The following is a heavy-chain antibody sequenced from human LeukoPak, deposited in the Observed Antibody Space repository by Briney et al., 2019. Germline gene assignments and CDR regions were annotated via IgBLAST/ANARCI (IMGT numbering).Heavy chain of an antibody. D-gene: IGHD3-10*01. CDR3: ARYGSGTMRY. CDR1: GGSISNKY. V-gene: IGHV4-59*12. J-gene: IGHJ4*02. CDR2: IYYSGST. Sequence: SETLSLTCTVSGGSISNKYWSWIRQPPGKGLEWIGYIYYSGSTNYNPSLKSRVTISVDTSKNQFSLKLSSVTAADTAVYYCARYGSGTMRYWGQGTLVTVSS.